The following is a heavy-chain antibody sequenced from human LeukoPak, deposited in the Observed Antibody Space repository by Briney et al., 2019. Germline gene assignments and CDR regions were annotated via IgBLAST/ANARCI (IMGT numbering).Heavy chain of an antibody. V-gene: IGHV3-48*02. J-gene: IGHJ3*01. CDR2: INSGSSYM. CDR1: GFTFSSYS. Sequence: PGGSLRLSCAASGFTFSSYSMNWVRQAPGKGLEWVSYINSGSSYMYYPDSVKGRFTISRDNAKNSLYLQMDSLRDEDTAMYYCAREDDDWGPNTFDVWGQGTVVAVSS. D-gene: IGHD7-27*01. CDR3: AREDDDWGPNTFDV.